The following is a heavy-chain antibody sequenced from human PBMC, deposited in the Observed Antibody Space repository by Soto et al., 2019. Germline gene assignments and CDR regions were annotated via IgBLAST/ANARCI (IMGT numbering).Heavy chain of an antibody. V-gene: IGHV3-21*01. J-gene: IGHJ6*02. CDR1: GFTFSSYS. CDR3: ARLRFYGSGSGTPYGMDV. Sequence: EVQLVESGGGLVKPGGSLRLSCAASGFTFSSYSMNWVRQAPGKGLEWVSSISSSSSYIYYADSVKGRFTISRDNAKNSLYLQMNSLRAEDTAVYYCARLRFYGSGSGTPYGMDVWGQGTTVTVSS. D-gene: IGHD3-10*01. CDR2: ISSSSSYI.